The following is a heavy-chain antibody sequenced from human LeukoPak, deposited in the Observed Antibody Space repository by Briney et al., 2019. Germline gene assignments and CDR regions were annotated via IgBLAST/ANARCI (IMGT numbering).Heavy chain of an antibody. CDR1: GGTFSSYA. D-gene: IGHD6-19*01. J-gene: IGHJ4*02. CDR2: IIPIFGTA. V-gene: IGHV1-69*05. CDR3: ARTLYSSGWYGGALQGPSFDY. Sequence: SVKVSCKASGGTFSSYAISWVRQAPGQGLEWMGRIIPIFGTANYAQKFQGRVTITTDESTSTAYMELSSLRSDDTAVYYCARTLYSSGWYGGALQGPSFDYWGQGTLVTVSS.